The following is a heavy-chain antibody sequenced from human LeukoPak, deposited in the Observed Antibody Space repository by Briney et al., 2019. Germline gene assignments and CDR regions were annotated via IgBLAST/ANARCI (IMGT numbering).Heavy chain of an antibody. CDR3: ATYRQVLLPFES. CDR1: GVIVRSNY. V-gene: IGHV3-66*01. CDR2: LYHGGST. Sequence: GGSLRLSCVGSGVIVRSNYMTWVRQAPGKGLEWVSILYHGGSTYYADSVKGRFSISRDTSKNTLYLQMNSLRAEDTAIYYCATYRQVLLPFESWGQGTLVTVSS. D-gene: IGHD2-8*02. J-gene: IGHJ4*02.